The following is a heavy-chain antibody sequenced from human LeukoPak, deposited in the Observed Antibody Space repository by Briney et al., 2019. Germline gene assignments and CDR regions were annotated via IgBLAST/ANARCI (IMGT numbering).Heavy chain of an antibody. CDR2: IIPILGIA. D-gene: IGHD1-14*01. CDR3: ARGPTVLYFDY. Sequence: VASVKVSCKASGGTFSSYAISWVRQAPGQGLEWMGRIIPILGIANYAQNFQGRVTMTRDKSTSTAYMELSSLGSEDTAVYFCARGPTVLYFDYWGQGALVTVSS. J-gene: IGHJ4*02. V-gene: IGHV1-69*04. CDR1: GGTFSSYA.